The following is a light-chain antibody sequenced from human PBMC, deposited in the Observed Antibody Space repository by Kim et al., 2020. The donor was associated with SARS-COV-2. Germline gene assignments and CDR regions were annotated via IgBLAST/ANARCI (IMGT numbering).Light chain of an antibody. CDR3: QLFNNWAYS. Sequence: SVSPGARAPLSCRASQSVSSDLTWYQQRPRQCRRSRDYGATTRAAGVPARFSGSGPGTEFTLTISSLQSEDFAVYYCQLFNNWAYSFGQGTKLEI. CDR1: QSVSSD. CDR2: GAT. J-gene: IGKJ2*03. V-gene: IGKV3-15*01.